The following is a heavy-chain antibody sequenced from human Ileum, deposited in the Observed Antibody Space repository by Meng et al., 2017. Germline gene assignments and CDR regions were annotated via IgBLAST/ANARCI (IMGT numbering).Heavy chain of an antibody. D-gene: IGHD1-1*01. CDR3: TNDRLNH. Sequence: EVERGESGGGLAPPGGSLRLSCAASGFTFTDHWMHWVRQGPGKGLVWVSRINPDGSDPTYADSVKGRFTISRDNAKNTVYLQMNSLRAEDTALYYCTNDRLNHWGQGALVTVSS. J-gene: IGHJ1*01. V-gene: IGHV3-74*01. CDR2: INPDGSDP. CDR1: GFTFTDHW.